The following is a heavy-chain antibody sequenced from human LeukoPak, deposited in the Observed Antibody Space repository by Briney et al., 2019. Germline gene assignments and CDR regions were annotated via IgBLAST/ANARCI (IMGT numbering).Heavy chain of an antibody. D-gene: IGHD3-3*01. J-gene: IGHJ4*02. Sequence: GGSLRLPCAASGFNFSIYGMHWVRQAPGKGLEWVTFVRYDQSATVYADSVQGRFAISRDNSKNTVYLQMNSLRVEDTALYFCVKDQGECPGSRCYLRFLEYWGQGTLVIVSS. CDR3: VKDQGECPGSRCYLRFLEY. V-gene: IGHV3-30*02. CDR2: VRYDQSAT. CDR1: GFNFSIYG.